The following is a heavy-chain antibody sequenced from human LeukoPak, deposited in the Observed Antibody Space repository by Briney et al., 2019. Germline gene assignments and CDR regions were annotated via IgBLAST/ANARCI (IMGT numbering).Heavy chain of an antibody. CDR2: ISWNSGSI. CDR3: AKYGAVLRYFDSPFLDY. V-gene: IGHV3-9*01. D-gene: IGHD3-9*01. Sequence: GGSLRLSCAASGFTFDDYAMHWVRQAPGKGLERVSGISWNSGSIGYADSVKGRFTISRDNAKNSLYLQMNSLRAEDTALYYCAKYGAVLRYFDSPFLDYWGQGTLVTVSS. J-gene: IGHJ4*02. CDR1: GFTFDDYA.